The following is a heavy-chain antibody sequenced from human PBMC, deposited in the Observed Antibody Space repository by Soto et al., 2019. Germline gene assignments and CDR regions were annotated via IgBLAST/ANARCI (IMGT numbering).Heavy chain of an antibody. CDR2: IKQDGSGK. V-gene: IGHV3-7*03. J-gene: IGHJ4*02. D-gene: IGHD3-22*01. CDR1: GFTFSSYW. CDR3: AGVAYYCDSSGYYYVGCFDY. Sequence: EVQLVESGGGLVQPGGSLRLSCAASGFTFSSYWMSWVRQAPGKGLEWVANIKQDGSGKYYVDSVKGRFTISRDNAKNALYLQMNSLRAEDAAVYYCAGVAYYCDSSGYYYVGCFDYWGQGTLVTVSS.